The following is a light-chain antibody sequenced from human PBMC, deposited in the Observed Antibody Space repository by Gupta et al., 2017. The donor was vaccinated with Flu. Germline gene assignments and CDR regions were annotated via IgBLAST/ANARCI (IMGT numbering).Light chain of an antibody. CDR3: QGCDTSRDLGL. Sequence: GKTATMSGGRDNIGRNNVKGYQQKPGQAPILVIYDDSDRHSGVPERFSGSNSGNTATLTISRVEAGDEADYYCQGCDTSRDLGLFGGGTKLTVL. J-gene: IGLJ2*01. CDR2: DDS. V-gene: IGLV3-21*03. CDR1: NIGRNN.